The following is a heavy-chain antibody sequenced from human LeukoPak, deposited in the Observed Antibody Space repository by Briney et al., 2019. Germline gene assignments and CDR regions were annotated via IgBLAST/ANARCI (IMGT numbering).Heavy chain of an antibody. D-gene: IGHD1-26*01. Sequence: GGSLRLTCAASGFTFDAYAMHWVRQAPGKGLEWVSLINKDGSATYYADSVKGRFTISRDNSKNSLYLQMNSLRSEDTALYYCATWAFYHSLDVWGQGTTVTVSS. V-gene: IGHV3-43*02. CDR2: INKDGSAT. J-gene: IGHJ6*02. CDR1: GFTFDAYA. CDR3: ATWAFYHSLDV.